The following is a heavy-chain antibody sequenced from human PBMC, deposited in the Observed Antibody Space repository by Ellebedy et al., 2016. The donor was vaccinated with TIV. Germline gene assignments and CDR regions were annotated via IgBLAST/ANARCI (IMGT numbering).Heavy chain of an antibody. CDR2: IYPGDSDT. V-gene: IGHV5-51*01. Sequence: GESLKISXKGSGYSFTSYWIGWVRQMPGKGLEWLGIIYPGDSDTRYSPSFQGQVTISADKSISTAYLQWSSLKASDTAMYYCAGGYWKHGSYRSGTMTKAYFQHWGQGTLVTVSS. D-gene: IGHD1-26*01. CDR1: GYSFTSYW. J-gene: IGHJ1*01. CDR3: AGGYWKHGSYRSGTMTKAYFQH.